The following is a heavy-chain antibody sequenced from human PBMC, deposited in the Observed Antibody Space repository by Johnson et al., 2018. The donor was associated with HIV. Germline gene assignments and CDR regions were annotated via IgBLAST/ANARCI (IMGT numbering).Heavy chain of an antibody. CDR1: GFTFNNYP. V-gene: IGHV3-30*07. J-gene: IGHJ3*02. Sequence: QVQLVESGGGVVQPGRSLRLSCTASGFTFNNYPMHWVRQAPGKGLEWVAVISYDGSNKYYADSVKGRFAISRDNSKNTLYLQMNSLRAEDTAVYYCAKDLATANLYDAFDIWGQGTMVTVSS. D-gene: IGHD5-12*01. CDR3: AKDLATANLYDAFDI. CDR2: ISYDGSNK.